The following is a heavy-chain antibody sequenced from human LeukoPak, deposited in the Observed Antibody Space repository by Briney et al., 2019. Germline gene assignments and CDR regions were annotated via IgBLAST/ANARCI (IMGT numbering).Heavy chain of an antibody. Sequence: SETLSLTCTVSGGSISSYYWSWIRQPAGKGLEWIGRIYTSGSTNYNPSLKSRVTMSVDTSKNQFSLKLSSVTAADTAVYYCARDGYSSSWHSPLDYWGQGTLVTVSS. CDR3: ARDGYSSSWHSPLDY. D-gene: IGHD6-13*01. CDR1: GGSISSYY. J-gene: IGHJ4*02. V-gene: IGHV4-4*07. CDR2: IYTSGST.